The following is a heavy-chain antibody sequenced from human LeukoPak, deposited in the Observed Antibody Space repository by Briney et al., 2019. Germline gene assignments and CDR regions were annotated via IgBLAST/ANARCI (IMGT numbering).Heavy chain of an antibody. V-gene: IGHV3-74*01. J-gene: IGHJ5*02. CDR3: ARVAVGSYDWFDP. CDR2: INSDGSRT. D-gene: IGHD1-26*01. CDR1: GFTFTSYW. Sequence: GGSLRLSCAASGFTFTSYWMHWVRQAPGKGLVWVSRINSDGSRTSYADSVKGRFTISRDNAKNTLYLQMNSLRADDTAVYYARVAVGSYDWFDPWGQGTLVTVSS.